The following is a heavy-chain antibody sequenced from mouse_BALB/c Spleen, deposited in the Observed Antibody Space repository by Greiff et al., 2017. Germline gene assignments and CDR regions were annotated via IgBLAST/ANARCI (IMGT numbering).Heavy chain of an antibody. CDR2: ISYDGSN. CDR3: ARDPSLYGSSRYYFDY. J-gene: IGHJ2*01. D-gene: IGHD1-1*01. CDR1: GYSITSGYY. V-gene: IGHV3-6*02. Sequence: EVQLQESGPGLVKPSQSLSLTCSVTGYSITSGYYWNWIRQFPGNKLEWMGYISYDGSNNYNPSLKNRISITRDTSKNQFFLKLNSVTTEDTATYYCARDPSLYGSSRYYFDYWGQGTTLTVSS.